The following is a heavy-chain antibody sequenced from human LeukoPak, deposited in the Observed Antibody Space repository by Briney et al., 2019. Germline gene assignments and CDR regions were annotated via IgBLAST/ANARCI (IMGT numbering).Heavy chain of an antibody. CDR1: GFTFSWFP. V-gene: IGHV3-30*04. Sequence: GGSLRLSCAASGFTFSWFPMHWVRQAPGKGLEWVAVISYDGSNKYYGDSVKGRFIISRDNSKNTLYLQMNSLRPEDTALYYCARRGGDSGFDYWGQGALVTVSS. CDR2: ISYDGSNK. CDR3: ARRGGDSGFDY. J-gene: IGHJ4*02. D-gene: IGHD3-10*01.